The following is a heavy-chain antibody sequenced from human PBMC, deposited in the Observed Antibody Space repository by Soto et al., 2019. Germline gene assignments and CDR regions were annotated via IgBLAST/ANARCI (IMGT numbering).Heavy chain of an antibody. D-gene: IGHD2-2*01. CDR1: GFTFSDYD. Sequence: GGSLRLSCAGSGFTFSDYDISWVRQAPGKGLEWVSSITGSSSFIHYADSLKGRFTISRDNAKNSLYLQMNTLRAEDTAVYYCARLTYCCSVRCLNPIDYWGQGTLVTVSS. J-gene: IGHJ4*02. CDR3: ARLTYCCSVRCLNPIDY. V-gene: IGHV3-21*01. CDR2: ITGSSSFI.